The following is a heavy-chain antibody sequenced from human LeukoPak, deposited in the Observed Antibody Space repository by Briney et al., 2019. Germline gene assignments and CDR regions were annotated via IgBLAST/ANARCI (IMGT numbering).Heavy chain of an antibody. D-gene: IGHD2-8*02. V-gene: IGHV4-4*07. Sequence: SETPSLTCTVSGGSVTNFYWSRIRQPAGKGLEWIGRTSDTGITNYNPSLERRVTLSADTSKNQFFLKVTSVTAADTAVYYCARDSPTGGYNSRDSPYFYGLDVWGQGTTVTVSS. CDR1: GGSVTNFY. CDR3: ARDSPTGGYNSRDSPYFYGLDV. CDR2: TSDTGIT. J-gene: IGHJ6*02.